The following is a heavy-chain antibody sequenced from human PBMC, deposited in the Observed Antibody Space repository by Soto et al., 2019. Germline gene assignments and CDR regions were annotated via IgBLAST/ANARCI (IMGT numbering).Heavy chain of an antibody. CDR1: GGSISTYY. D-gene: IGHD3-22*01. CDR2: INYSGST. V-gene: IGHV4-59*01. CDR3: ARGNRDYYDSSGYYFNY. Sequence: PSETLSLTCTVSGGSISTYYWSWIRQAPGKGLEWIGYINYSGSTNYNPSLKSRVTISVDTSKNELSLNLNPVTAADTAVYYCARGNRDYYDSSGYYFNYWGQGALVTVSS. J-gene: IGHJ4*02.